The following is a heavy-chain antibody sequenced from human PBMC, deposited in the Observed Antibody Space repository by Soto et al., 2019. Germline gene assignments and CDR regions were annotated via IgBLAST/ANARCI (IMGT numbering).Heavy chain of an antibody. J-gene: IGHJ4*02. CDR3: TRSKDGNNVVVDY. D-gene: IGHD2-21*01. CDR1: GFTLSSFW. CDR2: INGDGSTT. V-gene: IGHV3-74*01. Sequence: EVQLVESGGGLVQPGGSLRLSCAASGFTLSSFWMHWVRQAPGKGLVWVSRINGDGSTTNYADSVKGRFTISRDNAKNTLYLQTNSLRAEETAVYYCTRSKDGNNVVVDYWGQGTLVTVSS.